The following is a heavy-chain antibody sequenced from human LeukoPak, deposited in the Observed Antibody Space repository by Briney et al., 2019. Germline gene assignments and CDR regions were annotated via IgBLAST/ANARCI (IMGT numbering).Heavy chain of an antibody. J-gene: IGHJ6*03. CDR2: INPNSGGT. CDR1: GYTFTGYY. CDR3: ARDSLWFGESRVYYMDV. Sequence: GASVKVSCKASGYTFTGYYMHWVRQAPGQGLEWMGWINPNSGGTNYAQKLQGRVTMTRDTSISTAYMELSRLRSDDTAVYYCARDSLWFGESRVYYMDVWGKGTTVTISS. D-gene: IGHD3-10*01. V-gene: IGHV1-2*02.